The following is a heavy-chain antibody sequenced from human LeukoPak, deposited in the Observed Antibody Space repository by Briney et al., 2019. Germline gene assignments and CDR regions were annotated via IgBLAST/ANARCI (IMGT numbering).Heavy chain of an antibody. CDR3: ARGYSYGPMDY. J-gene: IGHJ4*02. CDR2: IYYSGNT. V-gene: IGHV4-59*01. Sequence: SETLSLTCTVSGGSISSYYWSWIRQPPGKGLEWIGYIYYSGNTNYNPSLKSRVTISVDTSKNQFSLKLSSVTAADTAVYYCARGYSYGPMDYWGQGTLVTVSS. CDR1: GGSISSYY. D-gene: IGHD5-18*01.